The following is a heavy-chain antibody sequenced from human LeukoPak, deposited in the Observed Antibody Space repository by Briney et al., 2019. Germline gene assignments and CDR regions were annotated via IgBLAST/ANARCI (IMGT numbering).Heavy chain of an antibody. CDR2: ISAYNGNT. J-gene: IGHJ4*02. D-gene: IGHD5-18*01. CDR3: ATSLVSLRGYSYGYGSGYFDY. Sequence: ASVTVSCKASGYTFTSYGISWVRQAPGQGLEWMGWISAYNGNTNYAQKLQGRVTMTTDTSTSTAYMELRSLRSDDTAVYYCATSLVSLRGYSYGYGSGYFDYWGQGTLVTVSS. V-gene: IGHV1-18*01. CDR1: GYTFTSYG.